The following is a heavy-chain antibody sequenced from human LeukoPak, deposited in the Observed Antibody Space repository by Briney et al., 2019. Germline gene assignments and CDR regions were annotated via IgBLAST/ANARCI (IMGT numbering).Heavy chain of an antibody. Sequence: GGSLRLSCAASGFTVSGNYMSWVRQAPGRGLEWVSIIYSGLGKYYADSVKGRSTISRDNSNNMVYLQLNSLRAEDTAVYYCARVLPSTALYSYYYYMDVWGKGTTVTVPS. CDR3: ARVLPSTALYSYYYYMDV. J-gene: IGHJ6*03. D-gene: IGHD2-8*01. CDR1: GFTVSGNY. CDR2: IYSGLGK. V-gene: IGHV3-53*01.